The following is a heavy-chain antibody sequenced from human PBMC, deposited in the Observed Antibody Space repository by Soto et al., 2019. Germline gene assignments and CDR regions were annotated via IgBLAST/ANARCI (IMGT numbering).Heavy chain of an antibody. CDR2: INAGSGDT. V-gene: IGHV1-3*01. CDR3: ARGCPFCSSTSCYLNY. J-gene: IGHJ4*02. D-gene: IGHD2-2*01. CDR1: GYTFTTYA. Sequence: QVQLVQSGAEVKEPGASVKVSCQASGYTFTTYAVHWVRQAPGEGLEWMGWINAGSGDTKYSQRFQGRVTLTTDTSASTAYMELSSLTPEDTAVYFCARGCPFCSSTSCYLNYWGQGTLVTVSS.